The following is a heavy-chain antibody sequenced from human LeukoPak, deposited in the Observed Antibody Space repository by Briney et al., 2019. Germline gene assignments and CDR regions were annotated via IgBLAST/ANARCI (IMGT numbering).Heavy chain of an antibody. CDR1: GFTFTRYY. Sequence: PGGSLRLSCAAPGFTFTRYYMHWVRQAPGQGLEWVGIINPSVGRTTYPQKFQGRVTLSSDTSTSTVYMDLSSLGSEDTAVYYCARADYVTNTWSSFDYWGQGTLVTVSS. D-gene: IGHD3-16*01. CDR3: ARADYVTNTWSSFDY. CDR2: INPSVGRT. J-gene: IGHJ4*02. V-gene: IGHV1-46*01.